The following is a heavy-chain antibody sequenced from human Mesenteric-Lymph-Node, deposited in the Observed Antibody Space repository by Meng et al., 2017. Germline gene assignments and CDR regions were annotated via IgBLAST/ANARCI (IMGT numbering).Heavy chain of an antibody. V-gene: IGHV3-7*01. J-gene: IGHJ6*02. CDR1: GFTFSDYW. Sequence: GESLKISCAASGFTFSDYWMTWVRQAPGKGLEWVATIKKDGSEKNYLDSVKGRFTISRDNAKNSLSLQMDSLRAEDTAMYFCARDPPWYVLDVWGQGTTVTVSS. CDR2: IKKDGSEK. CDR3: ARDPPWYVLDV.